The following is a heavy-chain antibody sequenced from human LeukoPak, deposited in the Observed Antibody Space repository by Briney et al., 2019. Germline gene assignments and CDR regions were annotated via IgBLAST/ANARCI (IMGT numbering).Heavy chain of an antibody. V-gene: IGHV4-39*07. Sequence: GSLRLSCAASGFTFSSYWMSWVRQAPGKGLEWIGSIYYSGSTYYNPSLKSRVTISVDTSKNQFSLKLSSVTAADTAVYYCARGRESSGYHHFDYWGQGTLVTVSS. CDR3: ARGRESSGYHHFDY. CDR2: IYYSGST. D-gene: IGHD3-22*01. CDR1: GFTFSSYW. J-gene: IGHJ4*02.